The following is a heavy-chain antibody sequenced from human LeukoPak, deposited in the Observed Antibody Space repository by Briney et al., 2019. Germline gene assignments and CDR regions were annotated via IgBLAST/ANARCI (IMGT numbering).Heavy chain of an antibody. V-gene: IGHV1-69*05. J-gene: IGHJ5*02. Sequence: GASVKVSCKASGGTFSSYAMIWVRQAPGQGLEWMGGIIPIFGTANYAQKFQGRVTITTDESTSTAYMELSSLRPEDTAVYYCARDRSLTGLGVTMNWFDPWGQGTLVTVSS. CDR2: IIPIFGTA. CDR3: ARDRSLTGLGVTMNWFDP. D-gene: IGHD2-21*02. CDR1: GGTFSSYA.